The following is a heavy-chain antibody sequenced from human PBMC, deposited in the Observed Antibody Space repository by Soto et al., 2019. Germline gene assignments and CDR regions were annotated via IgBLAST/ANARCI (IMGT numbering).Heavy chain of an antibody. CDR1: GGSISSYY. D-gene: IGHD2-15*01. V-gene: IGHV4-59*01. CDR3: ARDPYGYPDNWFDP. CDR2: IYYSVST. J-gene: IGHJ5*02. Sequence: PSETLSLTCTVSGGSISSYYWSWIRQPPGKGLEWIGYIYYSVSTNYNPSLKSRVTISVDTSKNQFSLKLSSVTAADTAVYYCARDPYGYPDNWFDPWGQGTLVTVSS.